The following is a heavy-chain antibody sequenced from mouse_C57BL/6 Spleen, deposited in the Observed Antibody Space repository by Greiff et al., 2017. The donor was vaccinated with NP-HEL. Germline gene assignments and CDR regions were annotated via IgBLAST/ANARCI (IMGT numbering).Heavy chain of an antibody. D-gene: IGHD2-1*01. CDR1: GYAFSSSW. Sequence: QVQLQQSGPELVKPGASVKISCKASGYAFSSSWMNWVKQRPGKGLEWIGRIYPGDGDTNYNGKFKGKATLTADKSSSTAYMQLSSLTSEDSAVYFCARSDYGNYCDYWGQGTTLTVSS. CDR3: ARSDYGNYCDY. V-gene: IGHV1-82*01. CDR2: IYPGDGDT. J-gene: IGHJ2*01.